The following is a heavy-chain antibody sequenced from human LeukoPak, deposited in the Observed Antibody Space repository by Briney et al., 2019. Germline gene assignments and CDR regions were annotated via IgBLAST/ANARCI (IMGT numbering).Heavy chain of an antibody. J-gene: IGHJ3*02. Sequence: PSQTLSLTCTVSGGSISSYYWSWIRQPPGKGLEWIGYIYYSGSTNYNPSLKSRVTISVDTSKNQFSLKLSSVTAADTAVYYCARSSGWYVERDAFDIWGQGTMVTVSS. CDR1: GGSISSYY. CDR2: IYYSGST. D-gene: IGHD6-19*01. V-gene: IGHV4-59*01. CDR3: ARSSGWYVERDAFDI.